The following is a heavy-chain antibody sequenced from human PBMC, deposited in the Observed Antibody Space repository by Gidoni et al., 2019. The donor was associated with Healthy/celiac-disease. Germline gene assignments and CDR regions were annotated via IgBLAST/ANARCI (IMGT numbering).Heavy chain of an antibody. CDR1: GYSISSGYY. J-gene: IGHJ4*02. V-gene: IGHV4-38-2*02. Sequence: QVQLQESGPGLVKPSETLSLTCAVSGYSISSGYYWGWIRPPPGKGLEWIGSIYHSGSTYYNPSLKSRVTISVDTSKNQFSLKLSSVTAADTAVYYCARETLAAGDYWGQGTLVTVSS. CDR3: ARETLAAGDY. CDR2: IYHSGST. D-gene: IGHD6-13*01.